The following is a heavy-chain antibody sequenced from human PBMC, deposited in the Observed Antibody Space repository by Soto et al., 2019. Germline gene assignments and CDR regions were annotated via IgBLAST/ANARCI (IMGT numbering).Heavy chain of an antibody. D-gene: IGHD4-4*01. V-gene: IGHV3-21*01. CDR3: AREGINNYNEYYFDS. CDR1: GFTFSTYS. J-gene: IGHJ4*02. Sequence: GSLRLSCAASGFTFSTYSMNWVRQAPGKGLEWVSSISGSGNYTHYADFLRGRFTISRDNAKTSLYLQMNSLRAEDTAVYYCAREGINNYNEYYFDSWGQGTVVTVSS. CDR2: ISGSGNYT.